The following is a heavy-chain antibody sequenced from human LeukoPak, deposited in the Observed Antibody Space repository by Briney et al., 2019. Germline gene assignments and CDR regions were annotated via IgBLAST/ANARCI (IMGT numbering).Heavy chain of an antibody. Sequence: GGSLRLSCAASGFTFGSYSMNWVRQAPGKGLEWVSYISSSSTTINYAESVKGRFTISRDNAKDSMYLQMNSLRAEDTAVYYCARGPMLRGVIIRRSKSGYFDYWGQGTLVTVSS. CDR3: ARGPMLRGVIIRRSKSGYFDY. CDR1: GFTFGSYS. J-gene: IGHJ4*02. V-gene: IGHV3-48*01. CDR2: ISSSSTTI. D-gene: IGHD3-10*01.